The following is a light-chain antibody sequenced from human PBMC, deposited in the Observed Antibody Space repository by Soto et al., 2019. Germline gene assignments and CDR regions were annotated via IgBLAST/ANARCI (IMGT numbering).Light chain of an antibody. CDR3: SSYTTCYTRQIG. CDR1: SSDVGGYNY. Sequence: QSALTQPASVSGSPGQSITISCTGPSSDVGGYNYVSWYQHHPGKAPKLMIYDVSNRPSGVSNRFSGSKSGNTASLTISGLQPEDEADYSCSSYTTCYTRQIGFGSGTKLTVL. CDR2: DVS. J-gene: IGLJ1*01. V-gene: IGLV2-14*03.